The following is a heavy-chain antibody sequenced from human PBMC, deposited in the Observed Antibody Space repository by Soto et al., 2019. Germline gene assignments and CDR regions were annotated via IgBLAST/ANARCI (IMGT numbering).Heavy chain of an antibody. D-gene: IGHD3-10*01. CDR1: GGTFSSYA. CDR2: IIPIFGTA. CDR3: ARDHATMVRGVIRAYYGMDV. Sequence: SVKVSCKASGGTFSSYAISWVRQAPGQGPEWMGGIIPIFGTANYAQKFQGRVTITADESTSTAYMELSSLRSEDTAVYYCARDHATMVRGVIRAYYGMDVWGQGTTVTVSS. V-gene: IGHV1-69*13. J-gene: IGHJ6*02.